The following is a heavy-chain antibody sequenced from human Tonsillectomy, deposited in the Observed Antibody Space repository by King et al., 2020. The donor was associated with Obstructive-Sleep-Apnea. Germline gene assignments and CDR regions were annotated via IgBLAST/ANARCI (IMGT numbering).Heavy chain of an antibody. CDR2: IKQDGREK. V-gene: IGHV3-7*01. Sequence: VQLVESGGGLVQPGGSLRLSCAASGFTFSSYWMSWVRQAPGKGLEWVANIKQDGREKYFVDSVKGRFTISRDNAKNSLYLQINSLRAEDTAVYYCARDTAGTGLDYWGQGTLVTVSS. D-gene: IGHD6-13*01. CDR3: ARDTAGTGLDY. J-gene: IGHJ4*02. CDR1: GFTFSSYW.